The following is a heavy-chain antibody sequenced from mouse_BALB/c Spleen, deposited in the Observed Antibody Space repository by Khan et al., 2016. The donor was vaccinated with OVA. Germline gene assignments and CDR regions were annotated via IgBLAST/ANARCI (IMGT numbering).Heavy chain of an antibody. V-gene: IGHV1S81*02. Sequence: QVQLKESGAELVKAGASVKMSCKASGYTFTSYWMHWVKERLGQGLEWFAGTNPTNGRTYYNENFKNKAPLTVDKSSSTAYLLLSGPTFEDSAVYYGARIKKIVATYFDYWGQGTTLTVSS. CDR1: GYTFTSYW. D-gene: IGHD1-1*01. CDR2: TNPTNGRT. J-gene: IGHJ2*01. CDR3: ARIKKIVATYFDY.